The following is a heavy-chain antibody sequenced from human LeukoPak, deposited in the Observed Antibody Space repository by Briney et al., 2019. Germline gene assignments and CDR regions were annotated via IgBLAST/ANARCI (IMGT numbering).Heavy chain of an antibody. V-gene: IGHV3-21*01. CDR3: ARDRPTGASRLFVVQ. CDR2: ISTSSRYI. Sequence: GGSLRLSCAASGFTLSNYDMNWVRQAPGKGLEWVSSISTSSRYIYYKDSVRGRFTISRDDAKNSLYLLMNSLRAEDTAVYYCARDRPTGASRLFVVQWGQGTLVTVSS. CDR1: GFTLSNYD. D-gene: IGHD2-15*01. J-gene: IGHJ4*02.